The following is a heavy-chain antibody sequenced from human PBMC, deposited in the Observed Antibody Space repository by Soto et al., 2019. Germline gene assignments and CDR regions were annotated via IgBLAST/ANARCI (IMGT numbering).Heavy chain of an antibody. CDR2: IYSDGST. Sequence: EEQVVESGGGLVQPGGSLRLSCAASGFTLRTKYMSWVRQAPGKGLEWVSVIYSDGSTYYADSVKGRFTISRHNSEDTLSLQMNSLRAEDTGVYYCARDRGYGGYYYAMDVWGQGTTVTVSS. CDR1: GFTLRTKY. D-gene: IGHD5-12*01. CDR3: ARDRGYGGYYYAMDV. J-gene: IGHJ6*02. V-gene: IGHV3-53*04.